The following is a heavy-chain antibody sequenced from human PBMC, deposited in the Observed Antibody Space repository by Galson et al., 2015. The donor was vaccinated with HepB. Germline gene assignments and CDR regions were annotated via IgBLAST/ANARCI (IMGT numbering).Heavy chain of an antibody. D-gene: IGHD6-6*01. Sequence: SLRLSCAASGFTFSSYAMSWVRQPPGKGLEWIGEIYHSGSTNYNPSLKSRVTISVDKSKNQFSLKLSSVTAEDTAVYYCARDRSIAARPGAFDIWGQGTMVTVSS. CDR2: IYHSGST. V-gene: IGHV4-4*02. J-gene: IGHJ3*02. CDR1: GFTFSSYAM. CDR3: ARDRSIAARPGAFDI.